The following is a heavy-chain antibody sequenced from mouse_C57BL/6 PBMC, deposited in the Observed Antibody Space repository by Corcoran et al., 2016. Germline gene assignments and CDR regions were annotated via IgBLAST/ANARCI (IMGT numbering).Heavy chain of an antibody. CDR2: INTYSGVP. CDR3: ARGLSTMVTTRSFAY. J-gene: IGHJ3*01. D-gene: IGHD2-2*01. Sequence: QIQLVQSGPELKKLGETVKISCKASGYTFTTYGMSWLKQAPGKGLMWMGWINTYSGVPTYADDFKGRFAFSLETSASTAYLQINNLKNEDTATYFCARGLSTMVTTRSFAYWGQGTLVTVSA. CDR1: GYTFTTYG. V-gene: IGHV9-3*01.